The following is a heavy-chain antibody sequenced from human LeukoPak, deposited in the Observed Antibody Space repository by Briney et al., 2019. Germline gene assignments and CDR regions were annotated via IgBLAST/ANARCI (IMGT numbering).Heavy chain of an antibody. Sequence: PGGSLRLSCAASGFTFSSYWMHWVRQAPGKGLVWVSRINSDGSSTSYADSVKGRFTISRDNAKNTLYLQMNSLRAEDTAVYYCASEAVGSGWYYFDYWGQGTLVTVSS. D-gene: IGHD6-19*01. J-gene: IGHJ4*02. CDR3: ASEAVGSGWYYFDY. V-gene: IGHV3-74*01. CDR2: INSDGSST. CDR1: GFTFSSYW.